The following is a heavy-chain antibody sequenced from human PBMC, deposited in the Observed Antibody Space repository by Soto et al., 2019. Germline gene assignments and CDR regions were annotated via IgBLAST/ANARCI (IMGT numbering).Heavy chain of an antibody. CDR2: ISGSGGST. J-gene: IGHJ6*02. V-gene: IGHV3-23*01. Sequence: GVSLRLSCAASGFTFRSYAMSWVRQAPGKGLEWVSAISGSGGSTYYADSVKGRFTISRDNSKNTLYLQMNSLRAEDTAVYYCAKXMDDFWKDYYYYYGMDVWGQGTTVTVSS. CDR3: AKXMDDFWKDYYYYYGMDV. CDR1: GFTFRSYA. D-gene: IGHD3-3*01.